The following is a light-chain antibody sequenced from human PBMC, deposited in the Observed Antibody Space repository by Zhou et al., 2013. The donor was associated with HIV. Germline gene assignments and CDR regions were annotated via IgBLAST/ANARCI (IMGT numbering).Light chain of an antibody. CDR3: HQYSRYST. CDR2: KAS. Sequence: DIQMTQSPSTLSASVGDRVTITCRASQSINAWLAWYQQKPGKAPKLLIYKASSLESGVPIRFRGSGSGTEFTLTINSLQPDDFASYYCHQYSRYSTFGPGTKVDL. CDR1: QSINAW. V-gene: IGKV1-5*03. J-gene: IGKJ3*01.